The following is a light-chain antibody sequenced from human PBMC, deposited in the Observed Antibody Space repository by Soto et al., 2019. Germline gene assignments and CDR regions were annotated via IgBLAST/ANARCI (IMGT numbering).Light chain of an antibody. CDR2: AAS. Sequence: DIQLTQSPSFLPASVGDRVTFTCRASQGISSYLVWYQQKPGKAPKLLIYAASSLQSGVPSRFSGSGYGTDFTLTISSLQPEDFATYYCQQADSFPLSFGGGTKVDIK. J-gene: IGKJ4*01. CDR1: QGISSY. V-gene: IGKV1-12*01. CDR3: QQADSFPLS.